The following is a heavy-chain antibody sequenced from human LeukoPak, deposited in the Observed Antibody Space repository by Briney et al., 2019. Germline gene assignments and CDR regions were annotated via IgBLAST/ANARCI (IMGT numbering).Heavy chain of an antibody. CDR2: ISYDGRNK. Sequence: PGGSLRLSCAASGFTFSSYAMHWARQAPGKGLEWVAVISYDGRNKYHADSVTGRFTISRDNSKNTLYLQMNSLRAEDTAVYYCARDITGSWSIDYWGQGTLITVSS. CDR1: GFTFSSYA. CDR3: ARDITGSWSIDY. D-gene: IGHD6-13*01. V-gene: IGHV3-30-3*01. J-gene: IGHJ4*02.